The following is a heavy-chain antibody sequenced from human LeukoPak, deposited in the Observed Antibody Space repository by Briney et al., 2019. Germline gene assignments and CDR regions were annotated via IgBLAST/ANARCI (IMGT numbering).Heavy chain of an antibody. CDR2: ISSSGTYV. Sequence: NTGGSLRLSCAASGFTFSSYSMNWVRQAPGKGLEWVSSISSSGTYVYCADSVKGRFTISRDNAKNSLSLQMNSLRADDAAVYYCARASSKQLAGYLPDSFDIWGRGTMVTVSS. D-gene: IGHD3-9*01. J-gene: IGHJ3*02. CDR1: GFTFSSYS. V-gene: IGHV3-21*01. CDR3: ARASSKQLAGYLPDSFDI.